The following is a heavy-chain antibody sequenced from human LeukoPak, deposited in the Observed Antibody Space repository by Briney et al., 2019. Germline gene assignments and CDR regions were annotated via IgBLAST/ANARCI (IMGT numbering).Heavy chain of an antibody. CDR2: IYYSGST. D-gene: IGHD2-21*02. J-gene: IGHJ2*01. CDR1: GGSISSGDYY. Sequence: SETLSLTCTVSGGSISSGDYYWSWIRQPPGKGLEWIGYIYYSGSTYYNPSLKSRVTISVDTSKNQFSLKLSSVTAADTAVYYCASDCGGDCYYYWYFDLWGRGTLVTVSS. CDR3: ASDCGGDCYYYWYFDL. V-gene: IGHV4-30-4*01.